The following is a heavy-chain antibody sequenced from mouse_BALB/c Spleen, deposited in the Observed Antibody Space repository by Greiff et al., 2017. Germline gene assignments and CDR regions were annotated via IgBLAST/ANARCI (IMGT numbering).Heavy chain of an antibody. D-gene: IGHD2-1*01. J-gene: IGHJ2*01. V-gene: IGHV1S34*01. CDR1: GYSFTGYY. CDR3: AREYYGNPGYFDY. Sequence: LVKTGASVKISCKASGYSFTGYYMHWVKQSHGKSLEWIGYISCYNGATSYNQKFKGKATFTVDTSSSTAYMQFNSLTSEDSAVYYCAREYYGNPGYFDYWGQGTTLTVSS. CDR2: ISCYNGAT.